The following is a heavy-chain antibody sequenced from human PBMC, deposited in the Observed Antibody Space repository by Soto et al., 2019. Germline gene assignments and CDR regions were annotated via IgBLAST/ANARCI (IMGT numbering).Heavy chain of an antibody. CDR3: ASRERARDYVFY. CDR2: IIPIFGTA. CDR1: GGTFSSYA. J-gene: IGHJ4*02. D-gene: IGHD3-16*01. Sequence: SVKVSCKASGGTFSSYAISWVRQAPGQGLEWMGGIIPIFGTANYAQKFQGRVTITADESTSTAYMELSSLRSEDTAVYYCASRERARDYVFYWGQGTLVTVSS. V-gene: IGHV1-69*13.